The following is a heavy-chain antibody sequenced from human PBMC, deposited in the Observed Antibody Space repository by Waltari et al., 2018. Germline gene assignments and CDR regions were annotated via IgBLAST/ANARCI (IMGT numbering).Heavy chain of an antibody. D-gene: IGHD6-13*01. CDR1: GGSISSSSYY. CDR3: ARDLGFGRQQLSNWFDP. J-gene: IGHJ5*02. Sequence: QLQLQESGTGLVKPSETLSLTCTVSGGSISSSSYYWGWIRQPPGKGLEWIGSIYYRGSTSFNPSLNIRATISVDTSKNQFSLKLSSVTAADTAVYYCARDLGFGRQQLSNWFDPWGQGTLVTVSS. V-gene: IGHV4-39*07. CDR2: IYYRGST.